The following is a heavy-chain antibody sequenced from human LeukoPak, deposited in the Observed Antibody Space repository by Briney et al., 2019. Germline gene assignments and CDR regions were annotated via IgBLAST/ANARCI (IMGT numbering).Heavy chain of an antibody. CDR2: VSFSGTT. CDR3: TGARGPSLGSAYDY. D-gene: IGHD3-22*01. J-gene: IGHJ4*02. Sequence: PSDTLSLTCTVSRGPISSHYWSWIRQPPGKGLEWIGYVSFSGTTKYSPSLNSRVTISRDTSKNQFSLRVNSVTAADTAVYYCTGARGPSLGSAYDYWGQGTLVTVSS. CDR1: RGPISSHY. V-gene: IGHV4-59*11.